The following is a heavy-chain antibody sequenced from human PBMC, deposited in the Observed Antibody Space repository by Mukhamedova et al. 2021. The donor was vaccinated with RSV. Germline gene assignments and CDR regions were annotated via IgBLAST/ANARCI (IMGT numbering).Heavy chain of an antibody. CDR2: IIPIFGTA. V-gene: IGHV1-69*01. J-gene: IGHJ4*02. D-gene: IGHD3-3*01. Sequence: VRQAPGQGLEWMGGIIPIFGTANYAQKFQGRVTITADESTSTAYMELSSLRSEDTAVYYCARGRYDFWSGYYAKGYYFDYWGQG. CDR3: ARGRYDFWSGYYAKGYYFDY.